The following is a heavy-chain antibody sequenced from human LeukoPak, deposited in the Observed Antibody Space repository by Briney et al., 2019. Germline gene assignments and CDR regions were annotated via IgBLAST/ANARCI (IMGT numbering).Heavy chain of an antibody. V-gene: IGHV5-51*01. CDR1: GYSFTSYW. CDR2: IYPGDSDT. J-gene: IGHJ3*02. D-gene: IGHD3-22*01. Sequence: PGESLKISCKGSGYSFTSYWIGWARQMPGKGLEWMGIIYPGDSDTRYSPSFQGQVTISADKSISTAYLQWSSLKASDTAMYYCARTTTPVVVITILTDAFDIWGQGTMVTVSS. CDR3: ARTTTPVVVITILTDAFDI.